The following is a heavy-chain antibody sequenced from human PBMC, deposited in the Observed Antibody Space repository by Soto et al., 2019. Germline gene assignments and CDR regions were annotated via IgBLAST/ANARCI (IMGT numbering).Heavy chain of an antibody. V-gene: IGHV1-3*01. J-gene: IGHJ4*02. CDR3: ARGSEEMATITDY. Sequence: FQGRVTITRDTSASTAYMELSSLRSEDTAVYYCARGSEEMATITDYWGQGTLVTVSS. D-gene: IGHD5-12*01.